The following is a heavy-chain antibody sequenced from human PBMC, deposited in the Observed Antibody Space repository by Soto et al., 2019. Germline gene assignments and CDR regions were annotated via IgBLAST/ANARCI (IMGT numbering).Heavy chain of an antibody. CDR2: ISAYNGNT. CDR3: ARRTGTTNYYYYYMDV. D-gene: IGHD1-1*01. CDR1: GYTFTSYG. Sequence: ASVKVSCKASGYTFTSYGFSCVRQAPGQGLEWMGWISAYNGNTNYAQKLQGRVTMTTDTSTSTAYMELRSLRSDDTAVYYCARRTGTTNYYYYYMDVWGKGTTVTVSS. J-gene: IGHJ6*03. V-gene: IGHV1-18*01.